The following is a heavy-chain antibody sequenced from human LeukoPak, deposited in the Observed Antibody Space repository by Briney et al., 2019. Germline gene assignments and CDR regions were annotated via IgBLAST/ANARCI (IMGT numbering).Heavy chain of an antibody. CDR2: ISSSGSTI. Sequence: PGGSLRLSCAASGFTFSSYEMNWVRQAPGKGLEWVSYISSSGSTIYYADSVKGRFTISRDNAKNSLYLQMNSLRAEDTAVYYCARYQTYYYDSSGSYYFDYWGQGTLVTVSS. D-gene: IGHD3-22*01. CDR1: GFTFSSYE. J-gene: IGHJ4*02. V-gene: IGHV3-48*03. CDR3: ARYQTYYYDSSGSYYFDY.